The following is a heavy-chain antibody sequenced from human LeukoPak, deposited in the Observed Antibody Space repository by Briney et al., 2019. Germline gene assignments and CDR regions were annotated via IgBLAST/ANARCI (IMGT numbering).Heavy chain of an antibody. J-gene: IGHJ4*02. CDR2: IRSKAYGGTT. CDR1: GFTFGDYA. D-gene: IGHD6-19*01. CDR3: ARGLRIAVAGNIDY. Sequence: GGSLRLSCTASGFTFGDYAMSWFRQAPGKGLEWVGFIRSKAYGGTTEYAASVKGRFTISRDNSKNTLYLQMNSLRADNTAVYYCARGLRIAVAGNIDYWGQGTLVTVSS. V-gene: IGHV3-49*03.